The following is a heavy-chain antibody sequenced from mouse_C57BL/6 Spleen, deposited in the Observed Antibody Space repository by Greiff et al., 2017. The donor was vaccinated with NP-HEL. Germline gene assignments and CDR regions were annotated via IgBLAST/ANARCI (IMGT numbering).Heavy chain of an antibody. V-gene: IGHV3-6*01. J-gene: IGHJ3*01. CDR3: ARGNWDGSAY. CDR1: GYSITSGYY. Sequence: DVKLQESGPGLVKPSQSLSLTCSVTGYSITSGYYWNWIRQFPGNKLEWMGYISYDGSNNYNPSLKNRISITRDTSKNQFFLKLNSVTTEDTATYYCARGNWDGSAYWGQGTLVTVSA. D-gene: IGHD4-1*01. CDR2: ISYDGSN.